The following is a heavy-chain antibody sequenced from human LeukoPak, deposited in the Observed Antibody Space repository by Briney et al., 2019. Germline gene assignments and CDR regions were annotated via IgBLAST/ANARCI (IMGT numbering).Heavy chain of an antibody. J-gene: IGHJ6*03. Sequence: GGSLRLSCAASGFTFSSYAMSWVRQAPGKGLEWVSAISGSGGSTYYADSVKGRFTISRDNSKNTLYLQMNSLRAEGTAVYYCAKFNPSVGYYYYMDVWGKGTTVTVSS. CDR1: GFTFSSYA. D-gene: IGHD2-15*01. CDR3: AKFNPSVGYYYYMDV. CDR2: ISGSGGST. V-gene: IGHV3-23*01.